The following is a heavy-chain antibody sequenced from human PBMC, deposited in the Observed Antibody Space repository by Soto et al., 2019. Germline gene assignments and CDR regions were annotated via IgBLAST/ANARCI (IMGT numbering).Heavy chain of an antibody. CDR1: GGSISSSSYY. D-gene: IGHD3-3*01. CDR3: GRGNYDFWSGPYYFDY. CDR2: IYYSGST. V-gene: IGHV4-39*01. Sequence: QLQLQESGPGLVKPSETLSLTCTVSGGSISSSSYYWGWIRQPPGKGLEWIGSIYYSGSTYYNPSLKSRVTISVDTSKNQFSLKLSSVTAADTAVYYCGRGNYDFWSGPYYFDYWGQGTLVTVSS. J-gene: IGHJ4*02.